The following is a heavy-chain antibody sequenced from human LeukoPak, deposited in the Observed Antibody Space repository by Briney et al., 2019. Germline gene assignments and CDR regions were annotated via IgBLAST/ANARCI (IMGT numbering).Heavy chain of an antibody. CDR2: ISSSSTI. J-gene: IGHJ4*02. Sequence: GGSLRLSCAASGFTFSSYSMNWVRQAPGKGLEWVSYISSSSTIYYADSVKGRFTISRDNAKNSLYLQMNSLRAEDTAVYYCARDKLSSKYCSSTSCYSGFDYWGQGTLVTVSS. CDR3: ARDKLSSKYCSSTSCYSGFDY. CDR1: GFTFSSYS. D-gene: IGHD2-2*01. V-gene: IGHV3-48*01.